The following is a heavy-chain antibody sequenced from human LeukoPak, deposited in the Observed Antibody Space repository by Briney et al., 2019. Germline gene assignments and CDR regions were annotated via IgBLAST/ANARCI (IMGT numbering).Heavy chain of an antibody. CDR1: GYTFTSYG. V-gene: IGHV1-18*01. CDR3: ATIRGSGYCSSTSCYDYYYYGMDV. Sequence: ASVNVSCKASGYTFTSYGISWVRQAPGQGLEWMGWISAYNGNTNYAQKLQGRVTMTTDTSTSTAYMELRSLRSDDTAVYYCATIRGSGYCSSTSCYDYYYYGMDVWGQGTTVTVSS. D-gene: IGHD2-2*01. J-gene: IGHJ6*02. CDR2: ISAYNGNT.